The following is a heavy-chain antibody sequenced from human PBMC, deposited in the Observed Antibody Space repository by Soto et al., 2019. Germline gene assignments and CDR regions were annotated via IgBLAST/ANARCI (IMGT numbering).Heavy chain of an antibody. J-gene: IGHJ6*02. Sequence: QVQLVQSGAEVKKPGSSVKVSCKASGGTFSSYAISWVRQAPGQGLEWMGGIIPIFGTANYAQKFQGRVTITAYESTSTSYMELSSLRSEETAVYYCARVLCISTSFYRWLSMDVWGQGTTVTVSS. CDR1: GGTFSSYA. CDR3: ARVLCISTSFYRWLSMDV. CDR2: IIPIFGTA. D-gene: IGHD2-2*01. V-gene: IGHV1-69*12.